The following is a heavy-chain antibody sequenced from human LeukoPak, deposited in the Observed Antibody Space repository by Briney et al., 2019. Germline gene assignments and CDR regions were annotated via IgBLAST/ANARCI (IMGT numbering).Heavy chain of an antibody. CDR1: GFTFSNYW. Sequence: QPGGSLRLCCVASGFTFSNYWMHWVRQPPGKGLVWVSRIYVDGRTTNYADSVKGRFTISRDNAKNTVYLEMNSLSAEDTATYYCIRDFRSADLWGQGTLVTVTS. J-gene: IGHJ5*02. V-gene: IGHV3-74*01. CDR2: IYVDGRTT. CDR3: IRDFRSADL.